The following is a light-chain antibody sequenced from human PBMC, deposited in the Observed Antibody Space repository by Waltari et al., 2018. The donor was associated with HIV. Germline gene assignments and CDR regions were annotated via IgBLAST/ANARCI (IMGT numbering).Light chain of an antibody. V-gene: IGLV1-47*01. CDR1: DSSLGIHY. Sequence: SVLIQAPSASGTPGQRVTLSCSGSDSSLGIHYVYWYQQFPGMAPKLLIYRNHHRPSGVPDRFSGSKSGTSASLAISGLQSDDEADYYCASWDDSLSGWVFGGGTRLTVL. J-gene: IGLJ3*02. CDR3: ASWDDSLSGWV. CDR2: RNH.